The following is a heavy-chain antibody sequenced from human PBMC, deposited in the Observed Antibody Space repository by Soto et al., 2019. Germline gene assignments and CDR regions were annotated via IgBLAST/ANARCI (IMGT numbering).Heavy chain of an antibody. CDR1: GGSISSGDYY. J-gene: IGHJ4*02. CDR2: IYYSGST. CDR3: ARGSYYYDSSGYYHY. Sequence: ASETLSLTCTVSGGSISSGDYYWGWIRQPPGKGLEWIGYIYYSGSTYYNPSLKSRVTISVDTSKNQFSLKLSSVTAADTAVYYCARGSYYYDSSGYYHYCAKGTLVTVSS. D-gene: IGHD3-22*01. V-gene: IGHV4-30-4*01.